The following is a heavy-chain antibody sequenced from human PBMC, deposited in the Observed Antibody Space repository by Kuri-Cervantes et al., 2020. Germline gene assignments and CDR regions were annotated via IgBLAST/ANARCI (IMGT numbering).Heavy chain of an antibody. CDR3: AVPFGHTGNFGY. J-gene: IGHJ4*02. V-gene: IGHV4-38-2*01. D-gene: IGHD3-16*01. Sequence: SETLSLTCAVSGYSIATDYFWGWIRQPPGKGLEWIGSFYHGRTTYYNPSLKSRVTISVDTSKNQFSLSLSSMTAADTAVYYCAVPFGHTGNFGYWGQGTLVTVSS. CDR1: GYSIATDYF. CDR2: FYHGRTT.